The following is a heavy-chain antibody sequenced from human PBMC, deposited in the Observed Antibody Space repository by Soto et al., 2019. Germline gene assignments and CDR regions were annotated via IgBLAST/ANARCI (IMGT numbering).Heavy chain of an antibody. J-gene: IGHJ4*02. CDR3: ARDYPWELLSYYFDY. CDR2: ISYDGSNK. CDR1: GFTFSSYA. Sequence: GGSLRLSCAASGFTFSSYAMHWVRQAPGKGLEWVAVISYDGSNKYYADSVKGRFTISRDNSKNTLYLQMNSLRAEDTAVYYCARDYPWELLSYYFDYWGQGTLVTVSS. D-gene: IGHD1-26*01. V-gene: IGHV3-30-3*01.